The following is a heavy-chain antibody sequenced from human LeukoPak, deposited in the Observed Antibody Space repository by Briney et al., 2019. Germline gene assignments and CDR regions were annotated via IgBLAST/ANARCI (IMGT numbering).Heavy chain of an antibody. V-gene: IGHV4-59*01. CDR2: IKYSGRA. J-gene: IGHJ4*02. CDR3: ARGGFQSDY. CDR1: GGSMTSYY. Sequence: FETLSLTCTVSGGSMTSYYWSWIRQPPGKGLEWIGYIKYSGRAKSNPSLKSRVTISVDTSKNQFSLKLNSMTTADTAVYYCARGGFQSDYGGQGTLVSVSS. D-gene: IGHD2-21*01.